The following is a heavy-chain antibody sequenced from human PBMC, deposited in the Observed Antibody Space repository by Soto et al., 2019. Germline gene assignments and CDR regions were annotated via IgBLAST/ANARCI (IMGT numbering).Heavy chain of an antibody. CDR2: VYYTGST. J-gene: IGHJ4*02. CDR1: GGSMSGYY. D-gene: IGHD6-6*01. CDR3: ARSIAVPSSHIDH. Sequence: PSETLSLTCRVSGGSMSGYYWSWIRQALGKGLEWIGYVYYTGSTSYNPSLQSRVTISVDTSNKQFSLSLRLVTAADTAVYFCARSIAVPSSHIDHWGQGIRVTVSS. V-gene: IGHV4-59*01.